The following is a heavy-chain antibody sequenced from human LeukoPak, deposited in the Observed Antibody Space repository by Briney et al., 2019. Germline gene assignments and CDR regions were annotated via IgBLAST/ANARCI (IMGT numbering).Heavy chain of an antibody. CDR1: GSTLTSYG. J-gene: IGHJ4*02. D-gene: IGHD4-23*01. CDR3: ARDVWSGGNKFFDL. CDR2: IWNDGNTQ. V-gene: IGHV3-33*01. Sequence: GGSLRLSCIASGSTLTSYGMHWVRQAPGKGLECVGIIWNDGNTQYDLDSVKGRFTISRDHSKNSLYLEMNSLRAEDTAVYYCARDVWSGGNKFFDLWGQGTLVTVSS.